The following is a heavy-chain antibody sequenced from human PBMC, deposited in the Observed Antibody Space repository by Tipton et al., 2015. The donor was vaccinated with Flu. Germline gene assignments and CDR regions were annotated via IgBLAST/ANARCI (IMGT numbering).Heavy chain of an antibody. CDR2: ISSSPNDK. CDR1: RFSLRGYS. D-gene: IGHD6-13*01. V-gene: IGHV3-21*01. CDR3: ARGKVAAGELGGMDV. J-gene: IGHJ6*02. Sequence: SLRLSCAAPRFSLRGYSVNWVRQAPGKGLEWVSIISSSPNDKEYADSVKGRFTMSRDNAKNSVYLQMNSLRADDTAVYYCARGKVAAGELGGMDVWGQGTTVTV.